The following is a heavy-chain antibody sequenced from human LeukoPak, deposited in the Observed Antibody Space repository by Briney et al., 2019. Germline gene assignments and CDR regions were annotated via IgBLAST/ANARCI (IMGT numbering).Heavy chain of an antibody. CDR2: MNPNSGNT. V-gene: IGHV1-8*01. Sequence: ASVKVSCKASGYTFTSYDINWVRQATGQGLEWMGWMNPNSGNTGYAQKFQGRVTMTRNTSISTAYMELSSLRSEDTAVYYCARGGAAAVTGGNWFDPWGQGTLVTVSS. D-gene: IGHD6-13*01. CDR3: ARGGAAAVTGGNWFDP. CDR1: GYTFTSYD. J-gene: IGHJ5*02.